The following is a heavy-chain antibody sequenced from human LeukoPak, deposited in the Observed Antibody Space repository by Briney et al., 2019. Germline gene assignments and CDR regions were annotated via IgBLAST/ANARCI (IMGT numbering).Heavy chain of an antibody. D-gene: IGHD6-13*01. V-gene: IGHV3-23*01. J-gene: IGHJ4*02. CDR3: ASQSKAAAGPFDY. CDR1: GFTFTRYA. Sequence: GGSLRLSCAASGFTFTRYAMNWVRQAPGRGLEWVSLISGDGGGTYYPDSVKGRFTISRDNSKNTLYLQMNSLRAEDTAVYYCASQSKAAAGPFDYWGQGTLVTVSS. CDR2: ISGDGGGT.